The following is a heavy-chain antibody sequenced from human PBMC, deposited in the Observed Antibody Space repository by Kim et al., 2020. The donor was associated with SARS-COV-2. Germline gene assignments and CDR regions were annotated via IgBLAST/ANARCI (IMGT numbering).Heavy chain of an antibody. CDR3: ARGVGEGYYDSSGYFDY. CDR2: IYSGGTT. CDR1: GFTVSNNY. J-gene: IGHJ4*02. Sequence: GGSLRLSCAASGFTVSNNYMSWVRQAPGKGLEWVSVIYSGGTTFYADSVKAKFTMSRDNSKNTLYLQMNSLRAEDTAVYYCARGVGEGYYDSSGYFDYWGQGTLVTVSS. D-gene: IGHD3-22*01. V-gene: IGHV3-66*01.